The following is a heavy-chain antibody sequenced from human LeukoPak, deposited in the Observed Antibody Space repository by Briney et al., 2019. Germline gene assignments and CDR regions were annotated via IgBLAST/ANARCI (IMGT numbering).Heavy chain of an antibody. V-gene: IGHV1-18*01. J-gene: IGHJ4*02. CDR2: ISAHNGNT. CDR3: ARDGYFDH. Sequence: ASVKVSCKASGYTFTNYGIAWVRQAPGQGLEWMGWISAHNGNTNYAQKLQGRVSMTTDTATSTAYMELRSLASGDTAVYYCARDGYFDHWGQGTLVTVSS. CDR1: GYTFTNYG.